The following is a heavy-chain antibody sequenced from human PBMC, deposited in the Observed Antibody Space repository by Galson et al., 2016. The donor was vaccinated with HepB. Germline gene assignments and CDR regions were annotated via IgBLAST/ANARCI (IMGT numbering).Heavy chain of an antibody. J-gene: IGHJ4*02. D-gene: IGHD4-17*01. CDR2: INHSGST. CDR3: AREDDYGDKNFDY. CDR1: GGSFSGSY. V-gene: IGHV4-34*01. Sequence: SETLSLTCAVYGGSFSGSYWRWIRQPPGKGLEWIGEINHSGSTNYNPSLKSRVSISVDTSKNQFSLKLSSVTAADTAVYYCAREDDYGDKNFDYWGQGTLVTVSS.